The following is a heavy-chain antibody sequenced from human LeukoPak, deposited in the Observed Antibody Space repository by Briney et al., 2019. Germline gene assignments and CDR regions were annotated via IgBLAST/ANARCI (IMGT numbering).Heavy chain of an antibody. Sequence: ASVKVSCKASGGTFSSYAISWVRQAPGQGLEWMGRIIPILGIANYAQKFQGRVTITADKSTSTAYMELSSLRSEDTAVYYCARSLWGYGYDLDYWGQGTLVTVSS. D-gene: IGHD5-18*01. CDR3: ARSLWGYGYDLDY. CDR1: GGTFSSYA. CDR2: IIPILGIA. V-gene: IGHV1-69*04. J-gene: IGHJ4*02.